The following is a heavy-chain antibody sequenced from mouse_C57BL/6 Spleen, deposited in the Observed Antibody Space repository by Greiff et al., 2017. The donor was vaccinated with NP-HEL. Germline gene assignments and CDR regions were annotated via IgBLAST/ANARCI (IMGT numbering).Heavy chain of an antibody. CDR1: GYTFTSYC. J-gene: IGHJ3*01. V-gene: IGHV1-64*01. D-gene: IGHD1-1*01. CDR3: ASPNYYGSSYGCAY. CDR2: IHPNSGST. Sequence: QVQLQQSGAELVKPGASVKLSCKASGYTFTSYCMHWVKQRPGQGLEWIGMIHPNSGSTNYNEKFKSKATLTVDKSSSTAYMQLSSLTSEDSAVYYGASPNYYGSSYGCAYWGQGTLVTVSA.